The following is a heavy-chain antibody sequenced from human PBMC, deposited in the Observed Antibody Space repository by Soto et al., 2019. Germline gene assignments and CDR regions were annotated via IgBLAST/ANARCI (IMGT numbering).Heavy chain of an antibody. J-gene: IGHJ5*02. CDR2: INHSGST. CDR1: GGSFSGYY. D-gene: IGHD2-2*01. CDR3: ASRIVVVPAARYWFDP. V-gene: IGHV4-34*01. Sequence: SETLSLTCAVYGGSFSGYYWSWIRQPPGKGLEWIGEINHSGSTNYNPSLKSRVTISVDTSKNQFSLKLSSVTAADTAVYYCASRIVVVPAARYWFDPWGQGTLVTVSS.